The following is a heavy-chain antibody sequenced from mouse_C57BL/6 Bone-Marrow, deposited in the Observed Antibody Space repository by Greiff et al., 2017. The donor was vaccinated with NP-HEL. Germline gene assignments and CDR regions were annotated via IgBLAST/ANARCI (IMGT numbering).Heavy chain of an antibody. CDR3: ARHEGRYSFAY. V-gene: IGHV5-12*01. J-gene: IGHJ3*01. Sequence: EVQLVESGGGLVQPGGSLKLSCAASGFTFSDYYMYWVRQTPEKRLEWVAYISNGGGSTYYPDTVKGRFTISRDNAKNTLYLQMSRLKSEDTAMYYCARHEGRYSFAYWGQGTLVTVSA. D-gene: IGHD1-1*01. CDR1: GFTFSDYY. CDR2: ISNGGGST.